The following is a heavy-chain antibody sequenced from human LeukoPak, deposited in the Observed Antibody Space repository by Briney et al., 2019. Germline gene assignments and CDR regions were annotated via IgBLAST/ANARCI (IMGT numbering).Heavy chain of an antibody. CDR2: IKYDGSEE. Sequence: PGGSLRLSCAAAGLTVSSYWMSWVRQAPGRGLEWVANIKYDGSEEYYVDSVKGRFTISRDNAKNSLYLQMNSLRAEDTAVYYCATYQGKNYGPFDYWGQGALVTVSS. CDR3: ATYQGKNYGPFDY. D-gene: IGHD3-10*01. J-gene: IGHJ4*02. V-gene: IGHV3-7*05. CDR1: GLTVSSYW.